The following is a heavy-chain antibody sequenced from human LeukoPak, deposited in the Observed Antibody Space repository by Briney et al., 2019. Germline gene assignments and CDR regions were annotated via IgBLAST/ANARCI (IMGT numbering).Heavy chain of an antibody. CDR1: GFIFSSYW. J-gene: IGHJ3*02. V-gene: IGHV3-7*04. Sequence: TGGSLRLSCAASGFIFSSYWMSWVRQAPGKGLEWVANIRQDGSEKDYVDSVKGRFTISRDNAQSSLYLQMNRLRAEDTAVYYCARDNRDVTDAFDIWGQGTLVTVSS. CDR3: ARDNRDVTDAFDI. CDR2: IRQDGSEK. D-gene: IGHD3-10*01.